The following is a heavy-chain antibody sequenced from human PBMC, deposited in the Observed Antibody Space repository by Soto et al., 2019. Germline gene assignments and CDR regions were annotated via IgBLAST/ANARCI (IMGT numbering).Heavy chain of an antibody. CDR2: MYHSGST. V-gene: IGHV4-59*01. J-gene: IGHJ4*02. CDR3: ARVNNSCWYGVDY. CDR1: GGAISSYY. Sequence: QVQLQESGPGLVKPSETLSLICTVSGGAISSYYWSWIRKPPGKGLEWIGWVGAMYHSGSTNYNPSLKNRVTISIDTSNNQFSLSLTSVTAADTAVYYCARVNNSCWYGVDYWGQGTLVTVSS. D-gene: IGHD6-19*01.